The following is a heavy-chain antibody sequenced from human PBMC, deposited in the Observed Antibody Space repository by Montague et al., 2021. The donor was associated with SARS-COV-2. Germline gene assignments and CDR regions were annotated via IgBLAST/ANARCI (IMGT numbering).Heavy chain of an antibody. CDR3: ARGLPITRFYYYYGMDV. J-gene: IGHJ6*02. V-gene: IGHV4-34*01. Sequence: SETLSLTCAVYGGSFSGYYWSWIRQPPGKGLEWIGEINHSGSTNYNPSLNSRVTISLDTSKNQFSLKLSSVTAADTAVYYCARGLPITRFYYYYGMDVWGQGTTVTVSS. D-gene: IGHD3-10*02. CDR1: GGSFSGYY. CDR2: INHSGST.